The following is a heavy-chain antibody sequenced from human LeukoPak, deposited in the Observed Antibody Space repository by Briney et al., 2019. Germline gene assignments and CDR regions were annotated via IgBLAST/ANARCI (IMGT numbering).Heavy chain of an antibody. D-gene: IGHD2-2*01. V-gene: IGHV3-74*01. CDR1: GFTFSSYW. CDR3: VSFYETY. Sequence: GGSLRLSCAASGFTFSSYWMHWVRQAPGKGLVWVSRISTDGSWTSYADSVKGRFTISKDNAKNTVYLQMNNLRAEDTAVYYCVSFYETYWGRGTLVTVSS. J-gene: IGHJ4*02. CDR2: ISTDGSWT.